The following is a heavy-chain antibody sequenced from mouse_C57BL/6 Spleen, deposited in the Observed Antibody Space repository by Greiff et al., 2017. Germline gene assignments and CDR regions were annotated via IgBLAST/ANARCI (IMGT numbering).Heavy chain of an antibody. CDR1: GYTFTDYN. CDR3: ARHYYGSSRYFDD. Sequence: EVQLQQSGPELVKPGASVKMSCKASGYTFTDYNMHWVKQSHGKSLEWIGYIHPNNGGTSYNQKFKGKATLTVNKSSSTAYMEIRSLTSEDSAVYYCARHYYGSSRYFDDWGQGTTLTGSS. V-gene: IGHV1-22*01. D-gene: IGHD1-1*01. J-gene: IGHJ2*01. CDR2: IHPNNGGT.